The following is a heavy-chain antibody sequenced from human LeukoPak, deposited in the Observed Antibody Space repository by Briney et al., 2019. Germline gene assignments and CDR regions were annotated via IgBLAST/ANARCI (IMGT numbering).Heavy chain of an antibody. J-gene: IGHJ4*02. CDR2: IYTSGST. V-gene: IGHV4-4*07. CDR3: ARDDPARVTATLDC. Sequence: SETLSLTCTVSGGSSSGNFWSWIRQPAGKGLEWIGRIYTSGSTNYNPSLKSRLTMSVDTSKNQFSLHLSSVTAADTAVYYCARDDPARVTATLDCWGQGTLVTVSS. CDR1: GGSSSGNF. D-gene: IGHD2-21*02.